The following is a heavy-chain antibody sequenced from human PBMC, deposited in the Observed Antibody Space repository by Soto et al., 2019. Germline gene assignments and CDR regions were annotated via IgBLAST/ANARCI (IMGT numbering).Heavy chain of an antibody. CDR2: ISGSGGST. V-gene: IGHV3-23*01. J-gene: IGHJ4*02. CDR3: APSKADRSNFDY. D-gene: IGHD6-19*01. CDR1: GFTFSSYA. Sequence: GGSLRLSCAASGFTFSSYAMSWVRQAPGKGLEWVSAISGSGGSTYYADSVKGRFTISRDNSKNTLYLQMNSLRAEDTAVYYCAPSKADRSNFDYWGQGTLVTVSS.